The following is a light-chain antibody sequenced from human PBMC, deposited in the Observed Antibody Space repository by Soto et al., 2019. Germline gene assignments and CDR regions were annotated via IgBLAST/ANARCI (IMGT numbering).Light chain of an antibody. CDR2: GAS. Sequence: EIVMTQSPSTLSLSPGERATLSCRASQSVSSSYLAWYQQKPGQAPRLLIYGASSRATGIPDRFSGSGSGTEFTLTISRLEPEDLAVYYCQQYASSLLTFGPGTKVDIK. CDR1: QSVSSSY. CDR3: QQYASSLLT. V-gene: IGKV3-20*01. J-gene: IGKJ3*01.